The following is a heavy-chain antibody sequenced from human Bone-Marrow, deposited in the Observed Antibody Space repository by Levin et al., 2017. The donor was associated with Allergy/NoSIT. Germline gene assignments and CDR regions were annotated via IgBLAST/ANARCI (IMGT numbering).Heavy chain of an antibody. CDR1: GFTFSSHV. CDR3: ARRSYCDADCRSTGMDV. V-gene: IGHV3-30-3*01. CDR2: ITYDGSNK. D-gene: IGHD2-21*02. Sequence: GESLKISCAASGFTFSSHVIHWVRQAPGKGLEWVALITYDGSNKYYADSVKGRFTVSRDNSKNTLYLQMNSLRLEDTAVYYCARRSYCDADCRSTGMDVWGQGTAVTVSS. J-gene: IGHJ6*02.